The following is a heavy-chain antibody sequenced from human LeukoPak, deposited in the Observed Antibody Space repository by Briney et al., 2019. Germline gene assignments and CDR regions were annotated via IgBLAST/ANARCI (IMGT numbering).Heavy chain of an antibody. CDR1: GCTFSNAW. V-gene: IGHV3-15*01. CDR2: IRINAEGGTT. CDR3: TNGPGPASHMDV. Sequence: GGSLRLSCAASGCTFSNAWVSWVRQAPGKGLEWVGRIRINAEGGTTDYAAPVKGRFTISRDDSESTLYLQMNSLKTEDSAVYYCTNGPGPASHMDVWGQGTTVTVSS. D-gene: IGHD2-2*01. J-gene: IGHJ6*02.